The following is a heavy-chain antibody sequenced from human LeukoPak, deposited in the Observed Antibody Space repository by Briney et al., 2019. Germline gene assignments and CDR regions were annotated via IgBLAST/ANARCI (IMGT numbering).Heavy chain of an antibody. CDR2: ISWNSGSI. CDR3: ARDVTD. Sequence: GRSLRLSCAASGFTFDDYAMHWVRQAPGKGLEWVSGISWNSGSIGYADSVKGRFTISRDNAKNSLYLQMNSLRAEDTAVYYCARDVTDWGQGTLVTVSS. CDR1: GFTFDDYA. V-gene: IGHV3-9*01. D-gene: IGHD3-16*02. J-gene: IGHJ4*02.